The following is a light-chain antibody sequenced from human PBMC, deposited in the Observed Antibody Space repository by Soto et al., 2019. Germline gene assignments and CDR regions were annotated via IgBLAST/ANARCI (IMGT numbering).Light chain of an antibody. CDR3: GTWDSTMRGAV. V-gene: IGLV1-51*01. CDR1: SSNIGKSY. J-gene: IGLJ2*01. CDR2: DNY. Sequence: QSVLTQPPSVSAAPGQDVSISCSGSSSNIGKSYVYWYQQIPGTAPKLLIYDNYKRPSWTPDRFSGSKSGTSATLGITGLQEGDEATYYCGTWDSTMRGAVFGGGTKVTVL.